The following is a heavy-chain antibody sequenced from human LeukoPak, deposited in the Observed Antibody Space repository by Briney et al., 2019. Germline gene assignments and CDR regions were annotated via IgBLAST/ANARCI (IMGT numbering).Heavy chain of an antibody. V-gene: IGHV3-7*01. CDR3: ARDPKSRYYFDY. J-gene: IGHJ4*02. CDR2: LNQDGSEK. CDR1: GFTFTSYW. Sequence: GGSLRLSCAASGFTFTSYWMTWVRQAPGKGLEWVANLNQDGSEKYYVDSVKGRFTISRDNAKNSLYLQMNSLRAEDTAVYYCARDPKSRYYFDYWGQGTLVTVSS.